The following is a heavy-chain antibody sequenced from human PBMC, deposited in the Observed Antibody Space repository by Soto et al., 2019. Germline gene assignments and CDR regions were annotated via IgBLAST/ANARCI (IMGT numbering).Heavy chain of an antibody. CDR1: GGTFSTYS. CDR3: TIGSWSGEVFDI. J-gene: IGHJ3*02. Sequence: QVQLVQSGAEVKKPGSSVQVSCQDSGGTFSTYSMFWVRQAPGQGLEWMGRIIPMLGVRDYAQRFQDRVTITADKSTATVHMELSSLRSEDTALYYCTIGSWSGEVFDIWGQGTMVTVSS. V-gene: IGHV1-69*02. D-gene: IGHD2-21*01. CDR2: IIPMLGVR.